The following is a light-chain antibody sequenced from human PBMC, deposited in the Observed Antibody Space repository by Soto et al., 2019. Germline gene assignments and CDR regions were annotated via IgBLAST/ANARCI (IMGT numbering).Light chain of an antibody. Sequence: QSALTQPPSASGSPGKSVTISCTGTSSDVGRYNFVSWYQQHPGKAPKLMIYEVSKRPSGVPDRFSGSKSGNTASLTVSGLQAEDEADYYCSSYAVTSFVFGTGTKLTVL. J-gene: IGLJ1*01. CDR2: EVS. V-gene: IGLV2-8*01. CDR1: SSDVGRYNF. CDR3: SSYAVTSFV.